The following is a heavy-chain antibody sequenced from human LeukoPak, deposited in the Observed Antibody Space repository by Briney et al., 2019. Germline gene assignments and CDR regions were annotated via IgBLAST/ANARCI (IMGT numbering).Heavy chain of an antibody. CDR3: ARHSRYDFWSGYYGNAFDI. J-gene: IGHJ3*02. V-gene: IGHV4-61*01. Sequence: SETLSLTCTVSGGSVSSGSYYWSWIRQPPGKGLEWIGYIYYSGSTNYNPSLKSRVTISVDTSKNQLSLKLSSVTAADTAVYYCARHSRYDFWSGYYGNAFDIWGQGTMVTVSS. CDR2: IYYSGST. D-gene: IGHD3-3*01. CDR1: GGSVSSGSYY.